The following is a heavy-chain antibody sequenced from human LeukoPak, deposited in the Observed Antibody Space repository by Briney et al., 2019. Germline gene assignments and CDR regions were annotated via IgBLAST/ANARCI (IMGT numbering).Heavy chain of an antibody. V-gene: IGHV3-66*03. CDR2: IYTSGNT. J-gene: IGHJ4*02. CDR3: AKDRHVVVPAAMVD. Sequence: GGSLRLSCAASGFIVSSNYMSWVRQAPGRGLEWVSVIYTSGNTYYADSVKGRFSISRDNSKNTLYLQMNRLRAEDTAVYYCAKDRHVVVPAAMVDWGQGTLVTVSS. D-gene: IGHD2-2*01. CDR1: GFIVSSNY.